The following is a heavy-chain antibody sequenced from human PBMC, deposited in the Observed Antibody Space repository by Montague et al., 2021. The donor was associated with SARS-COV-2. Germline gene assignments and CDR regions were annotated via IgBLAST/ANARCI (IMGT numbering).Heavy chain of an antibody. V-gene: IGHV3-7*01. D-gene: IGHD1-26*01. Sequence: SMRLSCAASGFTFRRFWMSWVRQAPGKGLEWVANIKQDGSEKFYVDSVKGRFTLSRDDAKSSVYLQMNSLRVEDTAVYYCARFAATADLDYWGQGTLVTVS. CDR2: IKQDGSEK. CDR3: ARFAATADLDY. J-gene: IGHJ4*02. CDR1: GFTFRRFW.